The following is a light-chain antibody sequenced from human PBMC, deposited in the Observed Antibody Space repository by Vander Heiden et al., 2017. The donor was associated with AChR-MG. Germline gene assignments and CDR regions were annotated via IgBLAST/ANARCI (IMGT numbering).Light chain of an antibody. CDR2: SNN. CDR1: SSNIGSNT. CDR3: AAWDDSLNVV. J-gene: IGLJ2*01. Sequence: QSVLTQPPSASGTPGQRVTNSCSGSSSNIGSNTVNWYQQLPGPAPKLLIYSNNQRPSGVPDRFSGSKSGTSASLAISGLQSEDEADYYCAAWDDSLNVVFGGGTKLTVL. V-gene: IGLV1-44*01.